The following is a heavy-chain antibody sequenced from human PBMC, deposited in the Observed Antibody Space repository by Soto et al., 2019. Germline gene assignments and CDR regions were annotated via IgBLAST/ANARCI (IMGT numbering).Heavy chain of an antibody. CDR2: INPSGST. CDR3: ARDKVTGLFDY. Sequence: QVQLQQWGAGLLKPSEPLSLTCAVSGGSFSGYYWTWIRQRPGTGLEWMGEINPSGSTNDNPSLNSRVTLTVDTSKNRFPLKLTSVTAADTPVYYCARDKVTGLFDYWGQGTLVTVSS. V-gene: IGHV4-34*01. D-gene: IGHD2-8*02. J-gene: IGHJ4*02. CDR1: GGSFSGYY.